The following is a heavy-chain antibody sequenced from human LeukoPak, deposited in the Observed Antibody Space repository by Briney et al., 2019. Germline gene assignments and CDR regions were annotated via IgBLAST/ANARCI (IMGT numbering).Heavy chain of an antibody. J-gene: IGHJ5*02. D-gene: IGHD3-16*01. CDR1: GGSMISYY. V-gene: IGHV4-59*01. CDR2: MYDSVRI. CDR3: ARGHSGRGGLDP. Sequence: SETLSLTCTVSGGSMISYYWTWVRQTPGKGLEWIGYMYDSVRIHYNPSLESRITISLDTSKNQFSLKLRSVSAADTAVYYCARGHSGRGGLDPWGQGTLVTVSS.